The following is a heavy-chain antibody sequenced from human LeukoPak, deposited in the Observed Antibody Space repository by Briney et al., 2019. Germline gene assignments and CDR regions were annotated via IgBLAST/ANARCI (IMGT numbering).Heavy chain of an antibody. Sequence: GGSLRLSCAASGFTFSSYSMNWVRQAPGKGLEWVSSISSTSSYIYYADSVKGRLTISRDNAKNSLFLQMNTLRAEDTAMYYCARDLGGWFDPWGQGTLVTVSS. CDR3: ARDLGGWFDP. CDR2: ISSTSSYI. V-gene: IGHV3-21*01. D-gene: IGHD3-16*01. CDR1: GFTFSSYS. J-gene: IGHJ5*02.